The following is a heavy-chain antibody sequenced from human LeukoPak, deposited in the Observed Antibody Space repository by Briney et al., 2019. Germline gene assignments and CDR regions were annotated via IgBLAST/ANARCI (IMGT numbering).Heavy chain of an antibody. V-gene: IGHV3-49*04. CDR3: TRVAQPIFGVVAYFDY. Sequence: GGPLRLSCTASGFTFGDYAMSWVRQAPGKGLEWVGFIRSKAYGGTTEYAASVKGRFTISRDDSKSIAYLQMNSLKTEDTAVYYCTRVAQPIFGVVAYFDYWGQGTLVTVSS. CDR1: GFTFGDYA. CDR2: IRSKAYGGTT. J-gene: IGHJ4*02. D-gene: IGHD3-3*01.